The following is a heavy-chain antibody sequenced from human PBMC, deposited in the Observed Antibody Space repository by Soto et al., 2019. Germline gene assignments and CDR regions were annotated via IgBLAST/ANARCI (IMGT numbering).Heavy chain of an antibody. V-gene: IGHV1-18*01. D-gene: IGHD3-10*01. CDR3: ARDGPTMVRGDLIYYYYMDV. CDR1: GYTFTSYG. Sequence: GASVKVSCKASGYTFTSYGISWVRQAPGQGLEWMGWISAYNGNTNYAQKLQGRVTMTTDTSTSTAYMELRSLRSDDTAVYYCARDGPTMVRGDLIYYYYMDVWGKGTTVTVSS. CDR2: ISAYNGNT. J-gene: IGHJ6*03.